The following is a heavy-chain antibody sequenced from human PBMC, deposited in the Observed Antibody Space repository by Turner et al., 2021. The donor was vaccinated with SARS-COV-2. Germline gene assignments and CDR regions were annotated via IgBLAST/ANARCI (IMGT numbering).Heavy chain of an antibody. J-gene: IGHJ4*02. D-gene: IGHD2-2*01. V-gene: IGHV1-24*01. CDR1: VYTLTELS. CDR2: FDPEDGET. CDR3: LGRDIVVVLVAISEVDY. Sequence: QVQLVQSGAEVKKPGASVKVSCKVSVYTLTELSMHWVRQAPGKGLEWMGGFDPEDGETIYAQKCQGRVTMTEDTSTDTAYMELSSLRSEDTAVYYCLGRDIVVVLVAISEVDYWGQGTLVTVSS.